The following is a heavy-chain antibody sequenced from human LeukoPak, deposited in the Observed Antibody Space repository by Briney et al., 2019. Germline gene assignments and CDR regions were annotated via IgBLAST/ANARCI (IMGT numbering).Heavy chain of an antibody. CDR1: GGSISSYY. V-gene: IGHV4-59*01. CDR2: IYYSGST. J-gene: IGHJ4*02. Sequence: SETLSLTCTVSGGSISSYYWSWIRQPPGKGLEWIGYIYYSGSTNYNPSLKSRVTISVETSKNEFSLKLRSVTAADTAVYYCARVTGYRIEDYFDYWGQGTPVTVSS. D-gene: IGHD6-13*01. CDR3: ARVTGYRIEDYFDY.